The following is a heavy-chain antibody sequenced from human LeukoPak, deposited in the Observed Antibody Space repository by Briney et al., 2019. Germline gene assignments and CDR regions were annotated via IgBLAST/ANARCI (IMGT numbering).Heavy chain of an antibody. Sequence: GRSLRLSCAASGFTFSSYGMHWVRQAPGRGLEWGALIWYDGSNKYYADSVKGRFTISRDNSKNPLYLQMNSLRAEDTAVYYCARALFNYDSSGLNYWGQGTLVTVSS. D-gene: IGHD3-22*01. CDR1: GFTFSSYG. V-gene: IGHV3-33*01. CDR3: ARALFNYDSSGLNY. J-gene: IGHJ4*02. CDR2: IWYDGSNK.